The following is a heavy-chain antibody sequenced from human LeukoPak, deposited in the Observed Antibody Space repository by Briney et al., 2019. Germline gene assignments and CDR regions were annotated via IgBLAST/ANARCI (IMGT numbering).Heavy chain of an antibody. Sequence: GGSLRLSCAASGFTFSSYAMSWVRQAPGKGLEWVSAISGSGGSTYYADSVKGRFTISRDNSKNTLYLQMNSLIAEDTAVYYCAKGYDFWSGYFDYWGQGTLVTVSS. V-gene: IGHV3-23*01. CDR3: AKGYDFWSGYFDY. CDR1: GFTFSSYA. J-gene: IGHJ4*02. CDR2: ISGSGGST. D-gene: IGHD3-3*01.